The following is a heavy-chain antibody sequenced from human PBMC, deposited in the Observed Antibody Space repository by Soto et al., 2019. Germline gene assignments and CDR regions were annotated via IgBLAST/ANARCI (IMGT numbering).Heavy chain of an antibody. J-gene: IGHJ4*02. CDR2: ISSSSSNI. D-gene: IGHD5-12*01. Sequence: EVQLVESGGGLVKPGGSLRLSCAASGFTFSTCSMNWVRQAPGKGLEWVSSISSSSSNINYADSVKGRFTSSRDNAKNSLYLQMNSLRADDTAVYDCARDNGYDAATLDYWGQGNLVTVSS. CDR3: ARDNGYDAATLDY. V-gene: IGHV3-21*02. CDR1: GFTFSTCS.